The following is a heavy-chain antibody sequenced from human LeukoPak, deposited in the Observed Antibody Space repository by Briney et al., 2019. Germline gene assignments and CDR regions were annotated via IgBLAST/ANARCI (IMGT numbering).Heavy chain of an antibody. CDR3: AKGGAYYDSSGYKEDY. V-gene: IGHV3-20*04. J-gene: IGHJ4*02. Sequence: GGSLRLSCAASGFTFDDYGMSWVRQAPGKGLEWVSGINWNGGSTGYADSVKGRFTISRDNAKNSLYLQMNSLRAEDTAVYYCAKGGAYYDSSGYKEDYWGQGTLVTVSS. CDR2: INWNGGST. D-gene: IGHD3-22*01. CDR1: GFTFDDYG.